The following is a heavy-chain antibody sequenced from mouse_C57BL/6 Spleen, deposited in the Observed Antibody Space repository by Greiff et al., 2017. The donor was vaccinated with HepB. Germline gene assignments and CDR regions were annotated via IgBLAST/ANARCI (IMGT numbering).Heavy chain of an antibody. J-gene: IGHJ1*03. D-gene: IGHD1-1*01. CDR3: ATGLLLAPVRFFDV. CDR1: GYTFTDHT. Sequence: VKLQESDAELVKPGASVKISCKVSGYTFTDHTIHWMKQRPEQGLEWIGYIYPRDGSTKYNEKFKGKATLTADKSSSTAYMQLNSLTSEDSAVYFCATGLLLAPVRFFDVWGTGTTVTVSS. CDR2: IYPRDGST. V-gene: IGHV1-78*01.